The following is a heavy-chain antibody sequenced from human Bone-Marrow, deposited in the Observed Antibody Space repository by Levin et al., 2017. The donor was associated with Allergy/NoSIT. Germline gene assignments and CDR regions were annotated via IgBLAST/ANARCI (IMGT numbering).Heavy chain of an antibody. D-gene: IGHD1-26*01. CDR1: GGTFSSYA. J-gene: IGHJ4*02. CDR3: ARGTPEIEWELLPYFDY. Sequence: EASVKVSCKASGGTFSSYAISWVRQAPGQGLEWMGGIIPIFGTANYAQKFQGRVTITADESTSTAYMELSSLRSEDTAVYYCARGTPEIEWELLPYFDYWGQGTLVTVSS. CDR2: IIPIFGTA. V-gene: IGHV1-69*13.